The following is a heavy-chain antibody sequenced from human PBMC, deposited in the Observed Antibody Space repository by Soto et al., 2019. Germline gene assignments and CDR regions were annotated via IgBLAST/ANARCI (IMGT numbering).Heavy chain of an antibody. Sequence: QVQLQESGPGLVKPSETLSLTCSVSGGSFSSGAYYWSWIRQHPGRGLEWIGYMYYSGSTYYNPSPKSRGTISVDTSTNQFSLRLSSVTAADTAVYYCARGRGYCSGGSCYSGIGYGMDVWGQGTTVIVSS. J-gene: IGHJ6*02. CDR1: GGSFSSGAYY. CDR3: ARGRGYCSGGSCYSGIGYGMDV. CDR2: MYYSGST. D-gene: IGHD2-15*01. V-gene: IGHV4-31*03.